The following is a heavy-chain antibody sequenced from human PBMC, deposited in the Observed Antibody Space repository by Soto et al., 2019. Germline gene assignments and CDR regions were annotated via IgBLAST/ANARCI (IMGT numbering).Heavy chain of an antibody. Sequence: QVQLQESGPGLVKPSETLSVTCSVSGGSIRDYYWSWIRQPAGKGLEWIGRMYISGSTKYNPSLKSRATMSADTSVNQFSLTLISVTAADTATYYCARMYNSGFYRPEGDYYFYGMDVWGQGTTVTVSS. CDR3: ARMYNSGFYRPEGDYYFYGMDV. D-gene: IGHD5-12*01. CDR2: MYISGST. J-gene: IGHJ6*02. CDR1: GGSIRDYY. V-gene: IGHV4-4*07.